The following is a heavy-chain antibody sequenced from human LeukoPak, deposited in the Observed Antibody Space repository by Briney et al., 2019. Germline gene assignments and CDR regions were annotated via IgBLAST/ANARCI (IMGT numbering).Heavy chain of an antibody. CDR1: GYTLTELS. CDR3: ARVSIAAAGTPAFDY. CDR2: FDPEDGET. D-gene: IGHD6-13*01. V-gene: IGHV1-24*01. Sequence: ASVKVSCKVSGYTLTELSMHWVRQAPGKGLEWMGGFDPEDGETIYAQKFQGRVTMTEDTSTDTAYMELSSLRSEDTAVYYCARVSIAAAGTPAFDYWGQGTLVTVSS. J-gene: IGHJ4*02.